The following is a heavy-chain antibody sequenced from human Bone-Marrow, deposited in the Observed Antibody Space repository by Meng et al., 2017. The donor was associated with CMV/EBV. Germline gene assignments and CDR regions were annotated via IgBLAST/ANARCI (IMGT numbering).Heavy chain of an antibody. V-gene: IGHV3-33*01. CDR3: FIAARPVDY. J-gene: IGHJ4*02. Sequence: GESLKISCAASGFTFSSYGMHWVRQAPGKGLEWVAVIWYDGSNKYYADSVKGRFTISRDNSKNTLYLQMSSLRAEDTAVYYCFIAARPVDYWGQGTLVTVSS. D-gene: IGHD6-6*01. CDR1: GFTFSSYG. CDR2: IWYDGSNK.